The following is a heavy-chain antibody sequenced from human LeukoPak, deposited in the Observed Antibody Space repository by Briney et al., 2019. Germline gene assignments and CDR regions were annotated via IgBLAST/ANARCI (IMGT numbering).Heavy chain of an antibody. D-gene: IGHD4-17*01. CDR2: ISYDGSNK. Sequence: GGSLRLSCAASGFTFSSYGMHWVRQAPGKGLEWVAVISYDGSNKYYADSVKGRFTISRDNSKNALYLQMNSLRAEDTAVYYCANTKDDYGDYRDYWGQGTLVTVSS. J-gene: IGHJ4*02. CDR3: ANTKDDYGDYRDY. CDR1: GFTFSSYG. V-gene: IGHV3-30*18.